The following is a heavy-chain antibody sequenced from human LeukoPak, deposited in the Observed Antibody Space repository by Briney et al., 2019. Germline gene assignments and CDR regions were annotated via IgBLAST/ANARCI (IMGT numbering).Heavy chain of an antibody. V-gene: IGHV3-33*01. D-gene: IGHD6-25*01. CDR2: IWYDESNK. CDR3: ARDSSSGVRYFDY. J-gene: IGHJ4*02. Sequence: GGSLRLSCAASGFTFSNYGMHWVRQAPGKGLEWVAVIWYDESNKYYADSVKGRFTISRDNSKNTLYLQMNSLRAEGTAVYYCARDSSSGVRYFDYWGQGTLVTVSS. CDR1: GFTFSNYG.